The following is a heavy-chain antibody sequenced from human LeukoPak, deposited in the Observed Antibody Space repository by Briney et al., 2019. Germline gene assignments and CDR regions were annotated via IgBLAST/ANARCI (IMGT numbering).Heavy chain of an antibody. J-gene: IGHJ4*02. D-gene: IGHD3-22*01. CDR2: IKEDGSEK. V-gene: IGHV3-7*01. Sequence: PGGSLRLSYAASGFTFSSYWMSWVRQALGKGLEWVANIKEDGSEKYYVDSVKGRCTISRDNAKNSLYLQIHSLRAEDTAVYYCARDRVPLAYYYDSSGYYYGGGFFYYWGQGTLVTVSS. CDR3: ARDRVPLAYYYDSSGYYYGGGFFYY. CDR1: GFTFSSYW.